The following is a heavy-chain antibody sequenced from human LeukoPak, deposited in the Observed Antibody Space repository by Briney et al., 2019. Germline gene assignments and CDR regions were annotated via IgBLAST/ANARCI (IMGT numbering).Heavy chain of an antibody. CDR1: GFTFTSYA. Sequence: HPGGSLRLSCAASGFTFTSYAMSWVRQAPGKGLEWVSGISGSGSSTYYADSMKGRFTISRDNSRNTLYLLVYSLRAEDTAVYYCAKTKFGDYSLHAFDVWGQGTMVTVS. CDR2: ISGSGSST. V-gene: IGHV3-23*01. CDR3: AKTKFGDYSLHAFDV. J-gene: IGHJ3*01. D-gene: IGHD4-17*01.